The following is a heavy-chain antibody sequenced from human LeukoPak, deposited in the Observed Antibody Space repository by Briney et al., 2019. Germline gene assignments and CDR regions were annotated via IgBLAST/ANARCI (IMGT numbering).Heavy chain of an antibody. CDR1: GFTFSSYW. Sequence: QPGGSLSLSCAASGFTFSSYWLHWVPQAPGKGLVWVSRFNSDGSNTGYAASEKGRLTICRNNTKNTLYQQMHCQSAKNTAVYYCARVYCGKTWFFDLGGRGTLVTVSS. D-gene: IGHD4-23*01. J-gene: IGHJ2*01. CDR2: FNSDGSNT. V-gene: IGHV3-74*01. CDR3: ARVYCGKTWFFDL.